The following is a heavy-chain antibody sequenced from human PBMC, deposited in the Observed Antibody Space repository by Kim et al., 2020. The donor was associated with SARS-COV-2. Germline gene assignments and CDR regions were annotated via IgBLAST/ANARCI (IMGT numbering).Heavy chain of an antibody. J-gene: IGHJ4*02. Sequence: SEKDYVDSVKGRFTISRDNAKNSLSLQMNSLRAEDTAVYYCAKGGDWTFDYWGQGTLVTVSS. CDR2: SEK. D-gene: IGHD2-21*02. CDR3: AKGGDWTFDY. V-gene: IGHV3-7*03.